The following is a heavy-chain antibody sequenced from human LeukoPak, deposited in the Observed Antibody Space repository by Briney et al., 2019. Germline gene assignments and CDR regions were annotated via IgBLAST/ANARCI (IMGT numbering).Heavy chain of an antibody. CDR2: INPSGGST. CDR1: GYTFTSYY. CDR3: ARDLRGYSYYYGMDV. D-gene: IGHD5-12*01. V-gene: IGHV1-46*01. J-gene: IGHJ6*02. Sequence: ASVKVSCKASGYTFTSYYMHWVRQAPGQGLEWMGIINPSGGSTSYAQKFQGRVTMTRDTSASTVYMELSSLRSEDTAVYYCARDLRGYSYYYGMDVWGQGTTVTVSS.